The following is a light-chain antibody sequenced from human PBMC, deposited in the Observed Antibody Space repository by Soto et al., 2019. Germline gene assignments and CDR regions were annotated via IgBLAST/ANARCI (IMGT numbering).Light chain of an antibody. CDR1: SSDIGAYNF. J-gene: IGLJ2*01. V-gene: IGLV2-14*03. CDR2: DVN. Sequence: QSVLTQPASVSGSPGQSITISCNGTSSDIGAYNFVSWYQQHPGKAPKPMLYDVNIRPSGVSNRFSGSKSGNTASLTISGLQAEDEADYYCTSWTTSTTMIFGGGTKVTVL. CDR3: TSWTTSTTMI.